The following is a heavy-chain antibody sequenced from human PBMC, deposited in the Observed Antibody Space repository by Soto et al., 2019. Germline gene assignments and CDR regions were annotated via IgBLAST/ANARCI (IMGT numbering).Heavy chain of an antibody. CDR3: ARASMATIDY. CDR2: IYYSGSN. J-gene: IGHJ4*02. D-gene: IGHD5-12*01. Sequence: SEPLSLPCTVSVGAVSIYYWRWVRQPPGKGMEWIGYIYYSGSNHYNPSLKRRVTISVDTSKNQFPLKLSSVTAADTAVYSCARASMATIDYWGQGTLVTLSS. V-gene: IGHV4-59*02. CDR1: VGAVSIYY.